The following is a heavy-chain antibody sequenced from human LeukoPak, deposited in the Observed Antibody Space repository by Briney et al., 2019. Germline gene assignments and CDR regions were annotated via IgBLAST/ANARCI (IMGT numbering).Heavy chain of an antibody. D-gene: IGHD5-24*01. Sequence: GESLKISCKGSGYRFTSYWIGWVRQMPGKGLEWMGIIYAGDSESRYSPSFQGHVTISADKSISTAYLQWSSLKASDTAMYYCARLPVRGDAYKLDYWGQGTLVTVSS. V-gene: IGHV5-51*01. CDR2: IYAGDSES. CDR3: ARLPVRGDAYKLDY. J-gene: IGHJ4*02. CDR1: GYRFTSYW.